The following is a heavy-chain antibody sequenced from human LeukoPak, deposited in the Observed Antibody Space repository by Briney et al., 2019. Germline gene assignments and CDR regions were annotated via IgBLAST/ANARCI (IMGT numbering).Heavy chain of an antibody. CDR3: ASSIYSSSWSYYYYYGMDV. J-gene: IGHJ6*02. Sequence: GSSVTVSCKASGGTFSSYAISWVRRAPGQGLEWMGGIIPIFGTANYAQKFQGRVTITADESTSTAYMELSSLRSEDTAVYYCASSIYSSSWSYYYYYGMDVWGQGTTVTVSS. CDR1: GGTFSSYA. V-gene: IGHV1-69*01. D-gene: IGHD6-13*01. CDR2: IIPIFGTA.